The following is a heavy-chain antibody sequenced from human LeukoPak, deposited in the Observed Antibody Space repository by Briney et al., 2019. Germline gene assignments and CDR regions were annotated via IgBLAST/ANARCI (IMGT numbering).Heavy chain of an antibody. CDR1: GFTFSSYS. V-gene: IGHV3-21*01. CDR3: AREPTPYYYDSSGYLNP. CDR2: ISSSSSYI. J-gene: IGHJ5*02. Sequence: GGSLRLSCAASGFTFSSYSMNWVRQAPGKGLEWVSSISSSSSYIYYADSVKGRFTISRDNAKNSLDMQMNSLRAEDTAVYYCAREPTPYYYDSSGYLNPWGQGTLVTVSS. D-gene: IGHD3-22*01.